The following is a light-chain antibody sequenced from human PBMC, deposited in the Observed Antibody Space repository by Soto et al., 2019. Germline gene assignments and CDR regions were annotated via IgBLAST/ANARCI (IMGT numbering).Light chain of an antibody. CDR2: GAS. CDR3: QQYGGSPWT. CDR1: QSVSNSY. Sequence: EIVLTQSPGTLSLSPGERATLSCRASQSVSNSYLAWYQQKPGQAPRLLIYGASSRATGIPDRFSGSGSGTDFALTIIRLEPEDFAVYHCQQYGGSPWTFGQGTKVDIK. V-gene: IGKV3-20*01. J-gene: IGKJ1*01.